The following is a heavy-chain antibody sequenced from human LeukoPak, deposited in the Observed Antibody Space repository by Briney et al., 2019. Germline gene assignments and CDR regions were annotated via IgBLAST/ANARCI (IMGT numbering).Heavy chain of an antibody. V-gene: IGHV1-3*01. CDR3: ARGMVYEGWFDP. CDR2: INAGNGNT. D-gene: IGHD2-8*01. Sequence: ASVKVSCKASGYTFTSYAMHWVRQAPGQRLEWMGWINAGNGNTKYSQKLQGRVTMTTDTSTSTAYMELRSLRSDDTAVYYCARGMVYEGWFDPWGQGTLVTVSS. J-gene: IGHJ5*02. CDR1: GYTFTSYA.